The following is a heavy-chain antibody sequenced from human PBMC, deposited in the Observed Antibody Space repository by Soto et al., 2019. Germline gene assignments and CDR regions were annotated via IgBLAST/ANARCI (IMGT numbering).Heavy chain of an antibody. Sequence: ASVKVSCKASGYTFTSYYMHWVRQAPGQGLEGMGIINPSGGSTSYAQKFQGRVTMTRDTSTSTVYMELSSLRSEDTAVYYCARADGPGGSIVVQPSGYDSSGYLFDYWGQGTLVTVSS. V-gene: IGHV1-46*01. D-gene: IGHD3-22*01. CDR1: GYTFTSYY. CDR2: INPSGGST. J-gene: IGHJ4*02. CDR3: ARADGPGGSIVVQPSGYDSSGYLFDY.